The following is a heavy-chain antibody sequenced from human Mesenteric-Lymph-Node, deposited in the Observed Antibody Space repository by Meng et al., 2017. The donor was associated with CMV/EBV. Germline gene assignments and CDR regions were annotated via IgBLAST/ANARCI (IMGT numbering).Heavy chain of an antibody. CDR3: ASSYYYGSGSPFDP. CDR2: ISSRGGTT. D-gene: IGHD3-10*01. J-gene: IGHJ5*02. Sequence: LKISCAASGFTFSSYEMNWVRQAPGKGLEWVSYISSRGGTTNYADSMKGRFTISRDNAKNSLYLQMNSLRAEDTAVYYCASSYYYGSGSPFDPWGQGTLVTVSS. V-gene: IGHV3-48*03. CDR1: GFTFSSYE.